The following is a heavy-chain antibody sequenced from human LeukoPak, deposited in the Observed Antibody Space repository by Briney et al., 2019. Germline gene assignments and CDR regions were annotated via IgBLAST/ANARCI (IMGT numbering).Heavy chain of an antibody. CDR3: ARRRDGYNYVGTDY. D-gene: IGHD5-24*01. V-gene: IGHV5-51*01. CDR2: IYPGDSDT. Sequence: GESLKISCKGSGYNFTNYWIGWMRQMPGKGLEWMGIIYPGDSDTTYSPSFQGQVTISADKSISTAYLQWSSLKASDTAMYYCARRRDGYNYVGTDYWGQGTLVTVSS. CDR1: GYNFTNYW. J-gene: IGHJ4*02.